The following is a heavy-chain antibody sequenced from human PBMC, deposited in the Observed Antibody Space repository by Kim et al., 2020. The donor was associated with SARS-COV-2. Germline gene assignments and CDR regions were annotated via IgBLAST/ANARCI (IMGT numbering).Heavy chain of an antibody. J-gene: IGHJ4*02. CDR2: ISGSGGST. D-gene: IGHD2-8*01. CDR3: AKAEDIVLMVYAPYDY. CDR1: GFTFSSYA. Sequence: GGSLRLSCAASGFTFSSYAMSWVRQAPGKGLEWVSAISGSGGSTYYADSVKGRFTISRDNSKNTLYLQMNSLRAEDTAVYYCAKAEDIVLMVYAPYDYWGQGTLVTVSS. V-gene: IGHV3-23*01.